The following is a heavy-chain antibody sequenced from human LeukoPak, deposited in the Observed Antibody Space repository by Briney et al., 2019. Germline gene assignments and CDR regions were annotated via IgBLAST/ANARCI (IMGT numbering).Heavy chain of an antibody. Sequence: GGSLRLSCAASGFTFSSYAMSWVRQAPGKGLEWVSAISGSGGSTYYADSVKDRFTISRDNSKNTLYLQMNSLRAEDTAVYYCAKDYKIFGVVISPFDYWGQGTLVTVSS. CDR1: GFTFSSYA. V-gene: IGHV3-23*01. D-gene: IGHD3-3*01. CDR2: ISGSGGST. CDR3: AKDYKIFGVVISPFDY. J-gene: IGHJ4*02.